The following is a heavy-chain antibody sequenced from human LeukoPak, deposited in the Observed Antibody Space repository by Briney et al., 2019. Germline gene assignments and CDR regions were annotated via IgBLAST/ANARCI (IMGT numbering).Heavy chain of an antibody. J-gene: IGHJ4*02. CDR2: ISYRRCT. CDR1: GDSISSNGYY. D-gene: IGHD1-26*01. V-gene: IGHV4-39*01. CDR3: ARYSGSQTRHFDY. Sequence: PSESLSLTCTVSGDSISSNGYYWAWLRQSPGKGLEFIGHISYRRCTNYSPSLKSRVTISVETSKNQSSLRLSSVTAADTAVYYCARYSGSQTRHFDYWGQGSLVTVSS.